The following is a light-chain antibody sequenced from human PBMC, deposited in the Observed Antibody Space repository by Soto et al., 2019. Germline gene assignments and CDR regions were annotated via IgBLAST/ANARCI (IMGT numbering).Light chain of an antibody. Sequence: DIQLTPSPSSLSASVGDRVTITCRASQSISIYLNWYQQKPGKAPKLLISESSKLQSGVPSGFSGSGLGTDFTLTISSLQPEDFETYYCQQSYSTPFTFGPGTTVDI. J-gene: IGKJ3*01. CDR3: QQSYSTPFT. CDR1: QSISIY. V-gene: IGKV1-39*01. CDR2: ESS.